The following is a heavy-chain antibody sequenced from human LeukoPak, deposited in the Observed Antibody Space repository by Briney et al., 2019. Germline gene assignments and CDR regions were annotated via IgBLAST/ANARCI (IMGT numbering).Heavy chain of an antibody. D-gene: IGHD6-13*01. CDR2: ISSSSSYT. CDR1: GFIFSDYY. J-gene: IGHJ4*02. V-gene: IGHV3-11*06. CDR3: AREFRAAGSEKDY. Sequence: GGSLRLSCAASGFIFSDYYMSWIRQAPGKGLEWVSYISSSSSYTNYAASVKGRFTISRDNAKNSLYLQMNSLRVEDTAVYYCAREFRAAGSEKDYWGQGTLVTVSS.